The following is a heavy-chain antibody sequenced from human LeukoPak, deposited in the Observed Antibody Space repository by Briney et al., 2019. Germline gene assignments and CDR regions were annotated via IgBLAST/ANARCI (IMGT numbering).Heavy chain of an antibody. Sequence: ASVKVSCKASGYTFTAYFIHWVRQAPEQGLEWMGWINPNSGGTNYAQKFQGRVTMTRDTSISTAYMELSRLRSDDTAVYYCARVYVRLSPSNWFDPWGQGTLVTVSS. CDR1: GYTFTAYF. CDR3: ARVYVRLSPSNWFDP. D-gene: IGHD3-16*02. J-gene: IGHJ5*02. V-gene: IGHV1-2*02. CDR2: INPNSGGT.